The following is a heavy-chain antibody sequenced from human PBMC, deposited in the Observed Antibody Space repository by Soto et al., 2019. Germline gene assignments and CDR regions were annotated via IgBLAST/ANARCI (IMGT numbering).Heavy chain of an antibody. D-gene: IGHD6-19*01. Sequence: PGGSLRLSCAASGFTFSSYAMSWVRQAPGKGLEWVSAISGSGGSTYYADSVKGRFTISRDNSKNTLYLQMNSLRAEDTAVYYCAKGPNTHYSSGLNWFDPWGQGTLVTVSS. CDR2: ISGSGGST. CDR1: GFTFSSYA. J-gene: IGHJ5*02. CDR3: AKGPNTHYSSGLNWFDP. V-gene: IGHV3-23*01.